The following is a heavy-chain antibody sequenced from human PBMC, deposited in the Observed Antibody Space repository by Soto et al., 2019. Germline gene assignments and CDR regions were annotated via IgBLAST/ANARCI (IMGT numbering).Heavy chain of an antibody. D-gene: IGHD3-16*01. CDR1: GFSGSTFS. CDR2: IKGDGSEK. Sequence: GGSLRLSFAASGFSGSTFSMTWFRQAPGKGLEGVANIKGDGSEKTDEDSVKGRFTISRDNATHPLYLEMNSLSAEDTAVSYCARLSAHGREYYLDYWGQGTLVTVSS. CDR3: ARLSAHGREYYLDY. J-gene: IGHJ4*02. V-gene: IGHV3-7*03.